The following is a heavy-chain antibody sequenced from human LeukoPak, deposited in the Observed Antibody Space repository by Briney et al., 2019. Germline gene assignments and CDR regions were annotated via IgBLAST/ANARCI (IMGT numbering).Heavy chain of an antibody. D-gene: IGHD3-22*01. Sequence: ASVKVFCKASGYTFTSYDINWVRQATGQGLEWMGWMNPNSGNTDYAQKFQGRVTMTRNTSISTAYMELSSLRSEDTAVYYCARNYDSSGYYYYYYMDVWGKGTTVTVSS. J-gene: IGHJ6*03. CDR2: MNPNSGNT. CDR3: ARNYDSSGYYYYYYMDV. CDR1: GYTFTSYD. V-gene: IGHV1-8*01.